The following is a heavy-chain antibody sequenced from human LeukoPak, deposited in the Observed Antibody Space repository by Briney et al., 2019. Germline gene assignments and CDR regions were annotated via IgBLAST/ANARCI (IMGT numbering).Heavy chain of an antibody. CDR1: GFTFSSYS. V-gene: IGHV3-21*01. CDR2: ISSSSSYI. Sequence: GGSLRLSCAASGFTFSSYSMNWVRQAPGKGLEWVSSISSSSSYIYYADSVKGRFTISRDNAKTSLYLQMNSLRAQDTPGHYCARAPRSSEIQLWFEVKWYYFDYWGQGTLVTVSS. CDR3: ARAPRSSEIQLWFEVKWYYFDY. J-gene: IGHJ4*02. D-gene: IGHD5-18*01.